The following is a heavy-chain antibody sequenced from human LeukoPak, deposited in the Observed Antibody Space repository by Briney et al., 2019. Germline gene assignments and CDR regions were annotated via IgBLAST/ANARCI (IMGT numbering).Heavy chain of an antibody. CDR3: ARALGMAPDY. Sequence: GGSLRLSCAASGFTFSSYEMNWVRQAPGKGLEWVSYIIGSVRTTYYADAVKGRFTISRDNAKNSLFLQMNSLRAEDTAVYYCARALGMAPDYWGQGTLVT. CDR1: GFTFSSYE. D-gene: IGHD5-24*01. CDR2: IIGSVRTT. V-gene: IGHV3-48*03. J-gene: IGHJ4*02.